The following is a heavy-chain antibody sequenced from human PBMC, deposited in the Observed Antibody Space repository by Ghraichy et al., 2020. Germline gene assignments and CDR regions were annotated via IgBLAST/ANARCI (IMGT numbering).Heavy chain of an antibody. J-gene: IGHJ5*02. V-gene: IGHV4-61*01. CDR3: ARNNYDILTGYYNGGWFDP. Sequence: SETLSLTCTVSGGSVSSGNYYWSWIRQPPGKGLEWIGFIYYSWSTNYNPSLKSRVTISIDTSKNQFSLKLSSVTAADTAVYYCARNNYDILTGYYNGGWFDPWGQGTLVTVSS. CDR2: IYYSWST. D-gene: IGHD3-9*01. CDR1: GGSVSSGNYY.